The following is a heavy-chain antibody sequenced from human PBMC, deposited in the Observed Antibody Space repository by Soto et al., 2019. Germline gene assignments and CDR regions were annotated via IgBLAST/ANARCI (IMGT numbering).Heavy chain of an antibody. Sequence: EVQLVESGGGLVQPGGSLKLSCAASGFTFSGSAMHWVRQASGKGLEWVGRIRSKANSYATAYAASVKGRFTISRDDSKNTAYLQMNSLKTEDTAVYYYTRHYDYPYYYYYYMDVWGKGTTVTVSS. CDR3: TRHYDYPYYYYYYMDV. CDR2: IRSKANSYAT. D-gene: IGHD5-12*01. J-gene: IGHJ6*03. CDR1: GFTFSGSA. V-gene: IGHV3-73*01.